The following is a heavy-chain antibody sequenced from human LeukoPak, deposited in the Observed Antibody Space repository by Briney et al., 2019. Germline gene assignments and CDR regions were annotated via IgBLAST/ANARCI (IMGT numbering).Heavy chain of an antibody. CDR1: GFSFSSYA. Sequence: GGSLRLSCAASGFSFSSYAMSWVRQAPGEGLEWVSAISGNGDSTYYADSVKGRFTISRDNSKNTLYLQMNSLRAEDTAVYYCAKGTMVRGDRDFWGQGTLVTVSS. V-gene: IGHV3-23*01. D-gene: IGHD3-10*01. CDR2: ISGNGDST. J-gene: IGHJ4*02. CDR3: AKGTMVRGDRDF.